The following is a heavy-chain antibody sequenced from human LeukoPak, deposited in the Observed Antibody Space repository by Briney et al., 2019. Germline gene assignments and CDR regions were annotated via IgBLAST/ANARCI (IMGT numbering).Heavy chain of an antibody. CDR3: ARDLGPYGYGMDV. V-gene: IGHV1-18*01. J-gene: IGHJ6*02. Sequence: GASVKVSCKASGYTFTDYGINWVRQAPGQGLEWMGWISAYNGNRNHAQKLQGRVTMTTDTSTNTAYMELRSLRSDDTAVYYCARDLGPYGYGMDVWGQGTTVTVSS. D-gene: IGHD1-26*01. CDR1: GYTFTDYG. CDR2: ISAYNGNR.